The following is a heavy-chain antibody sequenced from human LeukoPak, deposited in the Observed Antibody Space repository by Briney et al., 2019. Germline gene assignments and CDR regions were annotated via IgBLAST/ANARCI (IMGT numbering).Heavy chain of an antibody. D-gene: IGHD2-2*01. Sequence: SETLSLTCAVYGGSFSGYYWSWLRQRPRKGLEWMGEINHSGSTNYNPSLKSRVTISVDTSKNQFSLKLSSVTAADTAVYYCASRPIPAAPMGMDVWGKGTTVTVSS. CDR1: GGSFSGYY. J-gene: IGHJ6*04. V-gene: IGHV4-34*01. CDR3: ASRPIPAAPMGMDV. CDR2: INHSGST.